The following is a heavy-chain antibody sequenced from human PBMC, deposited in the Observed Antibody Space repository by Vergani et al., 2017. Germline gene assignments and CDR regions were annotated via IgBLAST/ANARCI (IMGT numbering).Heavy chain of an antibody. J-gene: IGHJ3*01. CDR2: IYPGDSEA. D-gene: IGHD3-10*01. CDR1: GYIFSNFW. CDR3: ECGGHGSENGGALQL. V-gene: IGHV5-51*01. Sequence: EKQLVQSGSETKKPGESLKISCQVFGYIFSNFWIGWVRQRPGRGLAWEGSIYPGDSEAKSNPTFRGQFIFSVDTSVNTAYLQWRNLQASDTATYFCECGGHGSENGGALQLWGQGTNITVSS.